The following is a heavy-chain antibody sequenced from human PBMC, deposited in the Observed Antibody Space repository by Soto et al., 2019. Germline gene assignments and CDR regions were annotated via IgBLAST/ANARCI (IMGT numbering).Heavy chain of an antibody. CDR1: GFIFSDHY. Sequence: EVQLVESGGGLVEPGGSLRLSCAASGFIFSDHYMDWVRQAPGKGLEGIGRVRNKANGYTTEYAASVRGRFTVSRDDSKNSLYLQMNSLKTEDTAMYYCVRNLASGGTYYFDYWGQGTLVTVSS. CDR2: VRNKANGYTT. V-gene: IGHV3-72*01. D-gene: IGHD2-15*01. CDR3: VRNLASGGTYYFDY. J-gene: IGHJ4*02.